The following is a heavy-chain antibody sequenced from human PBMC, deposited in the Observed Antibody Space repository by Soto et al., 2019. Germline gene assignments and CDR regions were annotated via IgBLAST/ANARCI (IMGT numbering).Heavy chain of an antibody. CDR2: MSGSGGST. Sequence: PGGSLRLSCAASGFTFVNYAMNWVRQAPGRGLEWVSTMSGSGGSTYSADAGKGRFTSSRDNSKNTLYLYMNSLRVEVTAVYYGARDDSSWTAVFDYWGQGTLVTVSS. CDR3: ARDDSSWTAVFDY. J-gene: IGHJ4*02. D-gene: IGHD6-13*01. CDR1: GFTFVNYA. V-gene: IGHV3-23*01.